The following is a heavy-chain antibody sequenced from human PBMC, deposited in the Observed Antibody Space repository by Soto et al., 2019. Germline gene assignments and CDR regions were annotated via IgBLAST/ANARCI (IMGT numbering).Heavy chain of an antibody. Sequence: QVLLVQSGAEVKKPGSSVKVSCTSSGGPFSSYGISWVRQVPGQGLEWLGGIIPLFGTPSYARNFQDRLTITADESTTTAYMELSSLTSEDTAIYFCATDGTIRMANFDCWGQGTLVTVSS. D-gene: IGHD1-1*01. V-gene: IGHV1-69*01. CDR1: GGPFSSYG. CDR3: ATDGTIRMANFDC. J-gene: IGHJ4*02. CDR2: IIPLFGTP.